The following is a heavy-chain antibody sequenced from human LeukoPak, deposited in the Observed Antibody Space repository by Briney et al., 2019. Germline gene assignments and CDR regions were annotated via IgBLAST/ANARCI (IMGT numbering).Heavy chain of an antibody. J-gene: IGHJ4*02. Sequence: GGALRLSCAASGFTFSSYWMHWVRQAPGKGLMWVLRLNSDGSRTTYADSVRGRFTISRDNAKSTLYLQMNSLRAEDTAVYYCARVRDDYTYFDCWGQGTLGTVSS. V-gene: IGHV3-74*01. CDR1: GFTFSSYW. CDR2: LNSDGSRT. CDR3: ARVRDDYTYFDC. D-gene: IGHD4-11*01.